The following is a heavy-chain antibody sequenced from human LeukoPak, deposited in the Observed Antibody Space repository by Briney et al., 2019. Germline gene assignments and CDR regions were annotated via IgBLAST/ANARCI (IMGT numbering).Heavy chain of an antibody. CDR1: GFTFSSYW. CDR3: AKDAVPAAMGEYFFDY. V-gene: IGHV3-7*03. Sequence: PGGSLRLSCAASGFTFSSYWMSWVRQAPGKGLEWVANIKQDGSEKYYVDSVKGRFTISRDNSKNTLYLQMNSLRVEDTAVYYCAKDAVPAAMGEYFFDYWGQGTLVTVSS. J-gene: IGHJ4*02. CDR2: IKQDGSEK. D-gene: IGHD2-2*01.